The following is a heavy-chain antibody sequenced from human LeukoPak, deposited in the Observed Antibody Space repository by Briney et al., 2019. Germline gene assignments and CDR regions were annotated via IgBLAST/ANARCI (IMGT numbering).Heavy chain of an antibody. Sequence: GGSLRLSCAASGFTFSSYAMSWVRQAPGKGLEWVSSISGSAGSTYYADSVKGRFTISRDNSKSTLYLQMNSLRAEDTAVYYCARDNYNSPGNFDYWGQGTLVTVSS. CDR2: ISGSAGST. CDR1: GFTFSSYA. J-gene: IGHJ4*02. V-gene: IGHV3-23*01. CDR3: ARDNYNSPGNFDY. D-gene: IGHD5-24*01.